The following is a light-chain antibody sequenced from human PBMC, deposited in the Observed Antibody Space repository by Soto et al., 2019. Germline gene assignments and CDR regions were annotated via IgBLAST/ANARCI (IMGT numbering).Light chain of an antibody. Sequence: DIQMTQSPSTLSASVGDRVSITCRASQSISRQLAWYQQKPGKAPNLLIYQASNLETGVPSRFTGSGSGTEFTLTISSLQPDDLPTYYCLQYQSYWTFGQGPKVEVK. CDR3: LQYQSYWT. CDR1: QSISRQ. CDR2: QAS. J-gene: IGKJ1*01. V-gene: IGKV1-5*03.